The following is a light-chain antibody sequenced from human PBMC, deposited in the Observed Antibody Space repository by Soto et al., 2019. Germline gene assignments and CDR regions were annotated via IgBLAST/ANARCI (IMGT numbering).Light chain of an antibody. CDR1: ESIDSW. Sequence: DIQMTQSPSTLSASAGDRVTITCRASESIDSWLAWHQQKPGRAPKLLIYKASRLESGGPSRFSGSGFGTEFTLTKSSLPPDDFAPYYCQQYNSYRAFGPGTKVDIK. V-gene: IGKV1-5*03. CDR3: QQYNSYRA. J-gene: IGKJ1*01. CDR2: KAS.